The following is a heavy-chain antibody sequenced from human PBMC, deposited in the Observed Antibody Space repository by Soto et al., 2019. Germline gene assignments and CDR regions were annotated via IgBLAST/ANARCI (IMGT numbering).Heavy chain of an antibody. V-gene: IGHV4-31*03. CDR2: IYNSGTT. CDR3: ARDPAP. J-gene: IGHJ5*02. Sequence: SETLSLTCTVSGGSITRGGYYWSWIRQHPGKGLEWIGYIYNSGTTYYNPSLKSRVTISVDTSKNQFSLKLTSVTAADAAVYYCARDPAPWGQGTLVTVSS. CDR1: GGSITRGGYY.